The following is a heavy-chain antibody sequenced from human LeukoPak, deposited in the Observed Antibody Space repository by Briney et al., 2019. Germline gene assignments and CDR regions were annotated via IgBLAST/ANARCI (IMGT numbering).Heavy chain of an antibody. J-gene: IGHJ4*02. CDR1: GFIFSNYP. CDR2: ISADGNNE. D-gene: IGHD3-22*01. CDR3: ARNDPDSSED. Sequence: GGSLRLSCAASGFIFSNYPMHWVRQAPGKGLEWVTVISADGNNEHYADSAKGRFTLSRDNAKSTAYLQMNSLRSEDTAVYYCARNDPDSSEDWGQGTLVTVSS. V-gene: IGHV3-30-3*01.